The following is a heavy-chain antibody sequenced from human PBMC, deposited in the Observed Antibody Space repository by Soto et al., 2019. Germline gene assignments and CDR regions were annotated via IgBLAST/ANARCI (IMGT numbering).Heavy chain of an antibody. J-gene: IGHJ4*02. V-gene: IGHV4-59*08. CDR1: GGSISSYY. Sequence: SETLSLTCTVSGGSISSYYGSWIRQPPGKGLEWIGYIYYSGSTNYNPSLKSRVTISVDTSKNQFSLKLSSVTAADTAVYYCARHTGDYIVGEQGYFDYWGQGTLVTVSS. CDR2: IYYSGST. D-gene: IGHD1-26*01. CDR3: ARHTGDYIVGEQGYFDY.